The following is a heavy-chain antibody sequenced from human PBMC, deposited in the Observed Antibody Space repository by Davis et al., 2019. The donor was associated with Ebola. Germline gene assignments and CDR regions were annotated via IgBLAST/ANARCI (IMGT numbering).Heavy chain of an antibody. CDR2: ISGSGGST. CDR3: ARGIVRITGTTGVDY. V-gene: IGHV3-23*01. Sequence: PGGSLRLSCAASGFTFSSYAMSWVRQAPGKGLEWVSAISGSGGSTYYADSVKGRFTISRDNAKNSLYLQMNSLRAEDTAVYYCARGIVRITGTTGVDYWGQGTLVTVSS. CDR1: GFTFSSYA. D-gene: IGHD1-7*01. J-gene: IGHJ4*02.